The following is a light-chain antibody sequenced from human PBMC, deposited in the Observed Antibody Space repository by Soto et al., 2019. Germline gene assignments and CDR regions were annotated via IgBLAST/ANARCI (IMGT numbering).Light chain of an antibody. CDR1: ENVGTN. CDR2: GSS. Sequence: IVLTQSPATLYVSPGERVTLSCRASENVGTNLAWYQQRPGQPPRLLIYGSSTRATGISATFSGSGSRTEFTLTISSLQSEDSAVYYCQQYNNWGLSFGGGTRVEIK. CDR3: QQYNNWGLS. J-gene: IGKJ4*01. V-gene: IGKV3D-15*01.